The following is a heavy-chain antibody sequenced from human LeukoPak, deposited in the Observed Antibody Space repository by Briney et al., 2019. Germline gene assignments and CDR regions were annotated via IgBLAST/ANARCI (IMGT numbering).Heavy chain of an antibody. Sequence: QPGGSLRLSCAASGFTFSTYALTWVRQAPGKGLEWVSTISGSDDSTYYADSVKGRFTISRDNSKNTLCLQMNSLRAEDTALYYCAKGTRSGDDSFLFDNWGQGTQVTVSS. J-gene: IGHJ4*02. CDR3: AKGTRSGDDSFLFDN. CDR2: ISGSDDST. D-gene: IGHD5-12*01. CDR1: GFTFSTYA. V-gene: IGHV3-23*01.